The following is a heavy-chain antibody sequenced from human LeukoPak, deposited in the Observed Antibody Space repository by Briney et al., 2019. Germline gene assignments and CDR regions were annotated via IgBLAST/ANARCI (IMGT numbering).Heavy chain of an antibody. CDR2: ILGSGGST. CDR1: GLTFSSYA. Sequence: GGSLRLSCAASGLTFSSYAMSWVRQAPGKGLEWVSGILGSGGSTFFADSLKGRFTVSRDNSKNTLYLHMNSLRAEDTAVYYCARAPASSLPLPGFDYWGQGTLVTVSS. J-gene: IGHJ4*02. CDR3: ARAPASSLPLPGFDY. V-gene: IGHV3-23*01. D-gene: IGHD6-13*01.